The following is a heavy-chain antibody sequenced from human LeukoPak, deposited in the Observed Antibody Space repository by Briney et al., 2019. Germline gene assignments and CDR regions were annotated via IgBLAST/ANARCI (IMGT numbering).Heavy chain of an antibody. CDR1: EGTFSSYA. Sequence: VASVKLSCQASEGTFSSYAISWVRQPPGQGLEWMGGIIPIFGTTNYAQKFQGRVTITADESTSTAYMELSSLRSGDTAVYYCAREGVAASGNDAFDIGRQGTMVSVSS. CDR3: AREGVAASGNDAFDI. J-gene: IGHJ3*02. CDR2: IIPIFGTT. V-gene: IGHV1-69*01. D-gene: IGHD6-13*01.